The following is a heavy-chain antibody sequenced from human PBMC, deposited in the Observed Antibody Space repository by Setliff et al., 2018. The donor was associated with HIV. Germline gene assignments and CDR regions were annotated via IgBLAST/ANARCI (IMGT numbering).Heavy chain of an antibody. CDR2: INPSGGST. CDR3: ARRRTDSVSWYDSEFDP. D-gene: IGHD6-13*01. CDR1: GGTFNNYA. J-gene: IGHJ5*02. V-gene: IGHV1-46*02. Sequence: GASVKVSCKASGGTFNNYAISWLRQAPGQGLEWTGIINPSGGSTSYAQRFQGRVTMTRDTSTSTVYMELSSLRSEDTAVYYCARRRTDSVSWYDSEFDPWGQGTLVTVSS.